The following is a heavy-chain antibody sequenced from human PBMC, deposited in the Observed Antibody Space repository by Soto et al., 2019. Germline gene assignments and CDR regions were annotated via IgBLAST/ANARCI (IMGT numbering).Heavy chain of an antibody. CDR2: ISGSGGST. CDR1: GFTFSSYA. D-gene: IGHD3-10*01. CDR3: ATGRGVNFYYGMDV. V-gene: IGHV3-23*01. Sequence: EVQLLESGGDLVQPGGSLRLSCAASGFTFSSYAMSWVRQAPGKGLEWVSAISGSGGSTYYADSVKGRFTISRDNSKNTLYLQMNSLRAEDTAVYYCATGRGVNFYYGMDVWGQGTTVTVSS. J-gene: IGHJ6*02.